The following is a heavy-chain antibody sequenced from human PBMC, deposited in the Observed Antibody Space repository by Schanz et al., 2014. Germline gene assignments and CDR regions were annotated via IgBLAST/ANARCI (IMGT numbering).Heavy chain of an antibody. CDR1: AGSISGSGYY. CDR2: IYYSGST. D-gene: IGHD3-3*01. J-gene: IGHJ4*02. V-gene: IGHV4-39*01. CDR3: ARHWRRDYFDY. Sequence: QLQLQESGPGLVKPSETLSLTCTVSAGSISGSGYYWGWIRQPPGKGLEWIGTIYYSGSTYYDPSLESRAPISVDPSKTHFSRKLNSVTAADTAMYYCARHWRRDYFDYWGRGTLVTVSS.